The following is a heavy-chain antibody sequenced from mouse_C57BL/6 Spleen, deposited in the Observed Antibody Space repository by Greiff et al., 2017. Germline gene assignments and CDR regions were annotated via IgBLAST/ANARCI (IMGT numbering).Heavy chain of an antibody. CDR1: GFTFTDYY. CDR2: IRNKANGYTT. CDR3: ARGSSDYYAMDY. V-gene: IGHV7-3*01. J-gene: IGHJ4*01. D-gene: IGHD1-1*01. Sequence: EVQGVESGGGLVQPGGSLSLSCAASGFTFTDYYMSWVRQPPGKALEWLGFIRNKANGYTTEYSASVKGRFTISRDNSQSILYLQMNALRAEDSATDYCARGSSDYYAMDYWGQGTSVTVSS.